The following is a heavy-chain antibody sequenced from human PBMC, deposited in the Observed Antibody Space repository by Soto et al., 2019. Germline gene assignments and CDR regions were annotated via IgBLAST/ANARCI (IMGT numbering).Heavy chain of an antibody. V-gene: IGHV4-59*01. D-gene: IGHD2-8*01. Sequence: SETLSLTCTVSGGSISNFYWSWIRQPPGKGLEWIGYISYSGNTNYNPSLKSRVSISVDTSKNPLSLNLTSVTAADTAVYYCARAPMVLSRSYFDSWGQGTPVTVSS. CDR2: ISYSGNT. J-gene: IGHJ4*02. CDR1: GGSISNFY. CDR3: ARAPMVLSRSYFDS.